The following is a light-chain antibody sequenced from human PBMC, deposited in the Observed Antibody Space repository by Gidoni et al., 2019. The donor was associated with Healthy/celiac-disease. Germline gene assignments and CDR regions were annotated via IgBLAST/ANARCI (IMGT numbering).Light chain of an antibody. CDR2: AAS. Sequence: DIQMTKSPSSLSASVGDRVTITCRASQSISSYLNWYQQKPGKAPKLLIYAASSLQSGVPPRFSGSGSGTDFTLTISSLQPEDFATYYCQQSYSTPLTFGGGTKVEIK. J-gene: IGKJ4*01. V-gene: IGKV1-39*01. CDR3: QQSYSTPLT. CDR1: QSISSY.